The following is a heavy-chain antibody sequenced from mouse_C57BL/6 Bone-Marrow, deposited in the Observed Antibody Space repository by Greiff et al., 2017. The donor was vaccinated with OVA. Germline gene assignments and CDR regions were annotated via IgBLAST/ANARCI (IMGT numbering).Heavy chain of an antibody. CDR2: IYPGDGDT. Sequence: VQLQQSGPELVKPGASVKISCKASGYAFSSSWMNWVKQRPGKGLEWIGRIYPGDGDTNYNGKFKGKATLTADKSSSTAYMQLSSLTSEDSAFYFCARWLLQDYWGQGTTLTVSS. J-gene: IGHJ2*01. CDR3: ARWLLQDY. D-gene: IGHD2-3*01. V-gene: IGHV1-82*01. CDR1: GYAFSSSW.